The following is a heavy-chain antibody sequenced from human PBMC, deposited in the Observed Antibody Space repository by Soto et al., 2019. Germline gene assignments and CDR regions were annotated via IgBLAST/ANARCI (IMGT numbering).Heavy chain of an antibody. D-gene: IGHD2-15*01. V-gene: IGHV2-5*02. CDR3: AHRRLGYCSGGSCYWFDP. CDR2: IYWDDDK. J-gene: IGHJ5*02. CDR1: GFSLSTSGVG. Sequence: SGPTLVNPTQTLTLTCTFSGFSLSTSGVGVGWIRQPPGKALEWLALIYWDDDKRYSPSLKSRLTITKDTSKNQVVLTMTNMDPVDTATYYCAHRRLGYCSGGSCYWFDPWGQGTLVTVSS.